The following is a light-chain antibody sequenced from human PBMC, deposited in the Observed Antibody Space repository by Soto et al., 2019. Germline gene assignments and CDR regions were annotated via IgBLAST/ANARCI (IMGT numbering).Light chain of an antibody. Sequence: SVLTQPPPLSGSPGQSVALPSPGTSSDVGSYNRVSWYQQPPGAAPKLMIYEVSNRPSGVPDRFSGSKSGNTASLTISGLQAEDEADYYCNSYTGSSTYVFGTGTKVTVL. CDR3: NSYTGSSTYV. V-gene: IGLV2-18*02. CDR2: EVS. CDR1: SSDVGSYNR. J-gene: IGLJ1*01.